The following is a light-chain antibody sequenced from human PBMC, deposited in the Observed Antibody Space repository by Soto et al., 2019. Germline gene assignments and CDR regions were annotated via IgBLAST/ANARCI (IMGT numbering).Light chain of an antibody. V-gene: IGLV2-8*01. J-gene: IGLJ1*01. CDR3: KSYAGSNTYV. CDR2: EVV. CDR1: KNDIGVYDF. Sequence: QSVLTQPPSASGSPGQSVTISCTGTKNDIGVYDFVSWYQHHPGKAPRLIIYEVVQRPSGVPDRFSGSKSGNTASLTVSGLQAADEPDYFCKSYAGSNTYVLGSGTKVPVL.